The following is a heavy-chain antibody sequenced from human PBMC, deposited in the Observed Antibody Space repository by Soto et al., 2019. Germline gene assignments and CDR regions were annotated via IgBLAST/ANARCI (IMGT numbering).Heavy chain of an antibody. CDR1: GYTFTGYY. D-gene: IGHD3-3*01. CDR3: ASAYYGGITIFGVVIDYYYYYGMDV. Sequence: ASVKVSCKASGYTFTGYYMHWVRQAPGQGLEWMGWINPNSGGTNYAQKFQGMVTMTRDTSISTAYMELSRLRSDDTAVYYCASAYYGGITIFGVVIDYYYYYGMDVWGQGTTVTVSS. J-gene: IGHJ6*02. V-gene: IGHV1-2*02. CDR2: INPNSGGT.